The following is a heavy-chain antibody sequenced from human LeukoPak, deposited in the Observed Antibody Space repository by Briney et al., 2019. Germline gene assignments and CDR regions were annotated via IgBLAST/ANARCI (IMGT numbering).Heavy chain of an antibody. CDR1: GFTFSSCG. CDR2: ISGSGGST. D-gene: IGHD5-24*01. CDR3: AKAAESHYFDY. V-gene: IGHV3-23*01. Sequence: GGSLRLSCEASGFTFSSCGMTWVRQAPGKGLEWVSAISGSGGSTYYADSVKGRFTISRDNSKNTLYLQMNSLRAEDTAVYYCAKAAESHYFDYWGQGTLVTVSS. J-gene: IGHJ4*02.